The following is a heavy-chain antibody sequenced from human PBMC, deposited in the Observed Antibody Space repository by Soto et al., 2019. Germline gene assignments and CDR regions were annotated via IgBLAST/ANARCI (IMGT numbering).Heavy chain of an antibody. D-gene: IGHD1-7*01. J-gene: IGHJ4*02. CDR3: ARANNWNYPTSY. CDR1: GYTFTSYV. Sequence: ASVKVSCKASGYTFTSYVISWVRHAPGQGLEWMGWISAYNGNTNYAQKLQGRVTMTTDTSTSTAYMELRSLRSGDTAVYYCARANNWNYPTSYWGQGTLVTVSS. V-gene: IGHV1-18*01. CDR2: ISAYNGNT.